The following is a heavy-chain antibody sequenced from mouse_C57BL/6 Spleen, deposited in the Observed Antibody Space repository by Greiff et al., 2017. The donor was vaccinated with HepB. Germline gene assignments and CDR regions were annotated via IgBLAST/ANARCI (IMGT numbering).Heavy chain of an antibody. D-gene: IGHD2-5*01. V-gene: IGHV1-54*01. CDR1: GYAFTNYL. CDR2: INPGSGGT. Sequence: VQLQESGAELVRPGTSVKVSCKASGYAFTNYLIEWVKQRPGQGLEWIGVINPGSGGTNYNEKFKGKATLTADKSSSTAYMQLSSLTSEDSAVYFCARGAYYSNSPYYFDYWGQGTTLTVSS. CDR3: ARGAYYSNSPYYFDY. J-gene: IGHJ2*01.